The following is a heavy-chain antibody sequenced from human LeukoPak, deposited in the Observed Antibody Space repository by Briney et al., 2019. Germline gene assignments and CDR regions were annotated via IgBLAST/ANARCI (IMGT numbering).Heavy chain of an antibody. D-gene: IGHD1-26*01. CDR2: ISWNSGSI. J-gene: IGHJ4*02. Sequence: GGSLRLSCAASAFTFDDYAMHWVRQAPGKGLEWVSGISWNSGSIGYADSVKGRFTISRDNAKNSLYLQMNSLRAEDMALYYCAKSGAPFILGATSPFEYWGQGTLVTVSS. CDR3: AKSGAPFILGATSPFEY. CDR1: AFTFDDYA. V-gene: IGHV3-9*03.